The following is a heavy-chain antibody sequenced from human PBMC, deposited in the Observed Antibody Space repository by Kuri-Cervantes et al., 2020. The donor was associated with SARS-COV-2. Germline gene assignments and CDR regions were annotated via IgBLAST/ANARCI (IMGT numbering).Heavy chain of an antibody. D-gene: IGHD2-2*03. CDR1: GFTFSSYG. J-gene: IGHJ6*03. CDR3: ARDLWITYYYYMDV. Sequence: GESLKISCAASGFTFSSYGMHWVRQAPGKGLEWVAFIRYDGSNKYYADSVKGRFTISRDNSKNTLYLQMNSLRAEDTAVYYCARDLWITYYYYMDVWGKGTTVTVSS. CDR2: IRYDGSNK. V-gene: IGHV3-30*02.